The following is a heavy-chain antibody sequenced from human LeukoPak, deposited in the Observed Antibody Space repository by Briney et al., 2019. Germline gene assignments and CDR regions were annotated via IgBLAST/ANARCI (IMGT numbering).Heavy chain of an antibody. CDR2: ISGSGSST. CDR1: GFTFSSYA. V-gene: IGHV3-23*01. D-gene: IGHD3-22*01. J-gene: IGHJ6*02. Sequence: PGGSLRLSCAASGFTFSSYAMSWVRQAPGKGLEWVSAISGSGSSTYYADSVNGRFTISRDNSKNTLYLQMNSLRAEDTAVYYCARDLSSDEPDYYDSSGYYDYYYYGMDVWGQGTTVTVSS. CDR3: ARDLSSDEPDYYDSSGYYDYYYYGMDV.